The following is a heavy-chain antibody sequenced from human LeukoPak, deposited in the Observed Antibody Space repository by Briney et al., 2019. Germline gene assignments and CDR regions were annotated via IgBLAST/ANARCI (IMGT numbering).Heavy chain of an antibody. CDR2: IYTIGST. J-gene: IGHJ6*02. CDR3: ARQPPQYYGMDV. Sequence: SETLSLTCTVSGGAFSNYYWSWIRQPAGKGLEWIGRIYTIGSTNYNPSVKRRVTMSVDTSNNQFSLKLTSVTAADTAVYYCARQPPQYYGMDVWGQGTTVTVSS. CDR1: GGAFSNYY. D-gene: IGHD1-14*01. V-gene: IGHV4-4*07.